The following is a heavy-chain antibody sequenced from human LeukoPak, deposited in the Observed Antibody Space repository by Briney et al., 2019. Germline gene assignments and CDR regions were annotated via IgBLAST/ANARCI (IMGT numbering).Heavy chain of an antibody. CDR1: GGSISTYY. CDR3: ARAWTGIAVTGRYWYFDL. CDR2: IYYSGST. Sequence: SETLSLTCTVSGGSISTYYWSWIRQPPGKGLEWIGYIYYSGSTNYNPSLKSRVTISVDTSKNQFSLKLTSVTAADTAVYYCARAWTGIAVTGRYWYFDLWGRGTLVTVSS. V-gene: IGHV4-59*01. D-gene: IGHD6-19*01. J-gene: IGHJ2*01.